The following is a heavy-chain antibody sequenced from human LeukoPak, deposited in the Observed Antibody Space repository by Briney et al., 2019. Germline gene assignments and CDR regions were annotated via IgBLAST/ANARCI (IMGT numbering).Heavy chain of an antibody. J-gene: IGHJ4*02. Sequence: SVKVSCKASGGTFSSYAISWVRQAPGQGLEWMGGIIPIFGTANYAQKFQGRVTITADESTSTAYMELSSLRSEDTAVYYCARDTDTAMGHDYWGQGTLVTVSS. D-gene: IGHD5-18*01. V-gene: IGHV1-69*13. CDR2: IIPIFGTA. CDR3: ARDTDTAMGHDY. CDR1: GGTFSSYA.